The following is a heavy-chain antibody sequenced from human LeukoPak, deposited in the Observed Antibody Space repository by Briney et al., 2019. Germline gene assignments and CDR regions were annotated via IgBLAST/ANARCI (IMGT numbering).Heavy chain of an antibody. CDR1: GFPFSSYW. J-gene: IGHJ4*02. V-gene: IGHV3-7*03. Sequence: GGSLRLSCVASGFPFSSYWMTWVRQAPGKGLEWVANIKQDGSKKSYVDSVKGRFTISRDNSKNTLYLQMNSLRAEDTAVYYCAKDRGVGATGDWGQGTLVTVSS. D-gene: IGHD1-26*01. CDR3: AKDRGVGATGD. CDR2: IKQDGSKK.